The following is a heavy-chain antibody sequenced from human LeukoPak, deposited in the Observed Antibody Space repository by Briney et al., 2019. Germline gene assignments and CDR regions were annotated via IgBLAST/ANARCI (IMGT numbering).Heavy chain of an antibody. D-gene: IGHD3-10*01. Sequence: GGSLRLSCTVSGFTVSSNSMSWVRQAPGKGLEWVSFIYTTGRTHNSDSVKGRFTISRDNAKNTVYLQMNSLRAEDTAVYYCAITWGVRGVIPHYWGQGTLVTVSS. V-gene: IGHV3-53*01. CDR3: AITWGVRGVIPHY. J-gene: IGHJ4*02. CDR1: GFTVSSNS. CDR2: IYTTGRT.